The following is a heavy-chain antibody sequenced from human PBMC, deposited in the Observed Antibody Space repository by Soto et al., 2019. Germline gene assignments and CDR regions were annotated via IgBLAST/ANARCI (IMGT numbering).Heavy chain of an antibody. D-gene: IGHD2-15*01. J-gene: IGHJ6*02. CDR2: IYCSGST. Sequence: SETLSLTCTVSGGSVSSGSYYWSWIRQPPGKGLEWIGYIYCSGSTNYNPSLKSRVTISETSKNQFSLKLSSVTAADTAVYYCARDCSGGSCYSSYYYYYGMDVWGQGTTVTVSS. CDR3: ARDCSGGSCYSSYYYYYGMDV. V-gene: IGHV4-61*01. CDR1: GGSVSSGSYY.